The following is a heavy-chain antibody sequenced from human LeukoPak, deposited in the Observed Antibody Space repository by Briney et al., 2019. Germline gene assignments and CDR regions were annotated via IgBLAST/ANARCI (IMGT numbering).Heavy chain of an antibody. CDR3: ARLTVELRFLEWFHFDY. D-gene: IGHD3-3*01. J-gene: IGHJ4*02. CDR2: IYYSGST. Sequence: SETLSLTCTVSGGSISSSSYYWGWIRQPPGKGLEWIGSIYYSGSTYYNPSLKSRVTISVDTSKNQFSLKLSSVTAADTAVYYCARLTVELRFLEWFHFDYWGQGTLVTVSS. CDR1: GGSISSSSYY. V-gene: IGHV4-39*01.